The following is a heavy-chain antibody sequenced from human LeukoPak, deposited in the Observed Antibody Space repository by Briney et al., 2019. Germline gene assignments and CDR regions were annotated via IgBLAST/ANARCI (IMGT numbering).Heavy chain of an antibody. CDR3: ARSIVATVEIFDY. CDR2: IIPIFGTA. Sequence: SVKVSCKASGGTFSSYAISWVRQAPGQGLEWMGGIIPIFGTANYAQKFQGRVTITADESTSTAYMELSSLRSEDTAVYYCARSIVATVEIFDYWGQGTLVTVSS. J-gene: IGHJ4*02. CDR1: GGTFSSYA. D-gene: IGHD5-12*01. V-gene: IGHV1-69*01.